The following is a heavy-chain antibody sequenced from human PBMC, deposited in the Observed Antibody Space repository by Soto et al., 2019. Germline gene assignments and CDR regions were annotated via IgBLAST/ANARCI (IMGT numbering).Heavy chain of an antibody. CDR2: IYYSGST. J-gene: IGHJ6*02. CDR1: GGSISSSSYY. Sequence: SETLSLTCTVSGGSISSSSYYWGWIRQPPGKGLEWIGSIYYSGSTYYNPSLKSRVTISVDTSKNQFSLKLSSVTAADTAVYYCARHPPCGGDCYGPFYYYYGMDVWGQGTTVT. D-gene: IGHD2-21*02. V-gene: IGHV4-39*01. CDR3: ARHPPCGGDCYGPFYYYYGMDV.